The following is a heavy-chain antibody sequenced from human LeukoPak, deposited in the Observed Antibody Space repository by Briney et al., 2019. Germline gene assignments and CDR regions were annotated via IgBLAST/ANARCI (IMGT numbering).Heavy chain of an antibody. CDR3: ARGTSLTGTTTQPTFDY. J-gene: IGHJ4*02. CDR2: IGTAGDT. Sequence: GGSLRLSCAASGFTFSSYDMHWVRQATGKGLEWVSAIGTAGDTYYPGSVKGLFTISRENAKNSLYLQMNSLRAGDTAVYYCARGTSLTGTTTQPTFDYWGQGTLVTVSS. D-gene: IGHD1-7*01. CDR1: GFTFSSYD. V-gene: IGHV3-13*01.